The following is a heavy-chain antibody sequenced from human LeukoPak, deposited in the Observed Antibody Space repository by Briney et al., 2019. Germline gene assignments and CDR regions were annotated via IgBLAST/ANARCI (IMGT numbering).Heavy chain of an antibody. CDR1: GFTFSSYW. Sequence: GGSLRLSCAASGFTFSSYWMSWVRQAPGKGLELVANIKQDRSEKYYVDSVKGRFTISRDNAKNSLYLQMNSLGAEDTAVYYCARDLGGSYYPNWFDPWGQGTLVTVSS. CDR3: ARDLGGSYYPNWFDP. V-gene: IGHV3-7*01. J-gene: IGHJ5*02. CDR2: IKQDRSEK. D-gene: IGHD3-10*01.